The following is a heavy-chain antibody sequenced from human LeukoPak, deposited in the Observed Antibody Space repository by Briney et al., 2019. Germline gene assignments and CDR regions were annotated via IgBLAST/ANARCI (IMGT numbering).Heavy chain of an antibody. Sequence: GGSLRLSCAASGFTFSDYAMHWVRQAPGKGLEWVAVISKGGSDKYYPGSVRGRFTISRDNSKNTIYLQMDSLRAEDTAIYYCERDYWWNYDYWGQGTLVTVSS. CDR3: ERDYWWNYDY. D-gene: IGHD1-7*01. CDR2: ISKGGSDK. V-gene: IGHV3-30-3*01. J-gene: IGHJ4*02. CDR1: GFTFSDYA.